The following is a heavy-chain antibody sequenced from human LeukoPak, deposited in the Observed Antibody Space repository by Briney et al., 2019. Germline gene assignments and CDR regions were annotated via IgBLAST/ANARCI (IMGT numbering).Heavy chain of an antibody. Sequence: GESLKISCKASGYSFTTYWIGWVRQVPGKGLEWVGIIYPADSTAKYSPSFQGQVTISADKSISTAYLQWSSLKASDTAMYYCARGGGGEPIAEFDYWGQGTLVTVSS. CDR2: IYPADSTA. CDR3: ARGGGGEPIAEFDY. J-gene: IGHJ4*02. CDR1: GYSFTTYW. V-gene: IGHV5-51*01. D-gene: IGHD3-16*01.